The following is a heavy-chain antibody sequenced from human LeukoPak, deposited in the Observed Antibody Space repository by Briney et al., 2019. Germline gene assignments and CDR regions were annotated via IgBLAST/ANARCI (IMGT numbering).Heavy chain of an antibody. CDR2: ISYDGSNK. CDR3: ARDDGDSSGYYYGQDY. CDR1: GFTFSSYG. D-gene: IGHD3-22*01. J-gene: IGHJ4*02. Sequence: PGGSLRLSCAASGFTFSSYGMHWVRQAPGKGLEWVAVISYDGSNKYYADSVKGRFTISRDNSKNTLYLQMNSLRAEDTAVYYCARDDGDSSGYYYGQDYWGQGTLVTVSS. V-gene: IGHV3-30*03.